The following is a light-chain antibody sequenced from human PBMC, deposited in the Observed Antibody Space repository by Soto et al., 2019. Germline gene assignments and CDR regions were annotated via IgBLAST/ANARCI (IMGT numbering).Light chain of an antibody. CDR1: HSGDGNF. CDR3: QDYGDPSWP. CDR2: LAS. Sequence: DIVLTQSPATLSLSPGERATVSCRASHSGDGNFIAGYQQKPGQAPRLLLYLASIRATGIPDRFSGSGSGTDFALPISRLEPEDFAVYYCQDYGDPSWPFGQGTRVEF. V-gene: IGKV3-20*01. J-gene: IGKJ1*01.